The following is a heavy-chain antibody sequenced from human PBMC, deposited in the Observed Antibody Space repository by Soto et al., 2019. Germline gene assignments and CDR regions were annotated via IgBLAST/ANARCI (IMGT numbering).Heavy chain of an antibody. J-gene: IGHJ6*02. CDR3: ARGPYYYDSSGYYGGGDV. CDR1: GGTFSSYA. V-gene: IGHV1-69*01. CDR2: IIPIFGTA. D-gene: IGHD3-22*01. Sequence: QVQLVQSGAEVKKPGSSVKVSCKASGGTFSSYAISWVRQAPGQGLEWMGGIIPIFGTANYAQKFQGRVTITADESTSTADMELSSLRSEDTAVYYCARGPYYYDSSGYYGGGDVWGQGTTVTVSS.